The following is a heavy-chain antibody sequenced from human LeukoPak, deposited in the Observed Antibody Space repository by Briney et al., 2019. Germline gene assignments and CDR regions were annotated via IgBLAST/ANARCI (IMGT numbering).Heavy chain of an antibody. CDR1: GFTFNAYA. CDR3: ARDSLDWLYYYYGMDV. J-gene: IGHJ6*02. D-gene: IGHD3/OR15-3a*01. V-gene: IGHV3-30-3*01. CDR2: ISYDGSIK. Sequence: PGGSLRLSCAASGFTFNAYAMHWVRQAPGKGLEWVAVISYDGSIKYYAASLKGRFTVSRDNSKNTLFLEMNSLRAEDTALYYCARDSLDWLYYYYGMDVWGQGTTVTVSS.